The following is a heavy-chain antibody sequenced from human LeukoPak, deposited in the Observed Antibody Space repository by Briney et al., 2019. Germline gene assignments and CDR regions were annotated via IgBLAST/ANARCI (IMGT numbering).Heavy chain of an antibody. D-gene: IGHD3-22*01. CDR2: INAGNGNT. CDR3: ARAPRIAPYYYDSSGSPYYYYMDV. J-gene: IGHJ6*03. CDR1: GYTFTSYT. V-gene: IGHV1-3*03. Sequence: ASVKVSCKASGYTFTSYTIHWVRQAPGQRLEWMGWINAGNGNTKYSQEFQDRVTITRDTSASTAYMELSSLRSEDMAVYYCARAPRIAPYYYDSSGSPYYYYMDVWGKGTTVTVSS.